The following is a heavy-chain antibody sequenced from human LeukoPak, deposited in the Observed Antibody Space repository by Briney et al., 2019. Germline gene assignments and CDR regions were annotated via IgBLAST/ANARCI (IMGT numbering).Heavy chain of an antibody. D-gene: IGHD6-13*01. CDR2: INHSGST. Sequence: SETLSLTCAVCGGSFSGYYWSGIRQPPGKGLAWMGEINHSGSTNYNPSLKSRVTISVDTSKNQFSLKLSSVTAADTAVYYCARSGGSSWYGGKGFDYWGQGTLVTVSS. V-gene: IGHV4-34*01. CDR1: GGSFSGYY. CDR3: ARSGGSSWYGGKGFDY. J-gene: IGHJ4*02.